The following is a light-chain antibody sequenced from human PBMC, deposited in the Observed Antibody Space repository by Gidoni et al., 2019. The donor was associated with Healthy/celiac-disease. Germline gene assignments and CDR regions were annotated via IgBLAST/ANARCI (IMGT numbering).Light chain of an antibody. V-gene: IGLV3-21*02. CDR1: NIGSKS. CDR2: GDS. J-gene: IGLJ3*02. CDR3: QVWDSSSDHPNWV. Sequence: SYVLTQPPSVSVAPGQTARITCGGNNIGSKSVHWYQQKPGQAPVLVVYGDSDRPSGIPERFSGSNSGNTATLTISRVEAGDEADYYCQVWDSSSDHPNWVFGGGTKLTVL.